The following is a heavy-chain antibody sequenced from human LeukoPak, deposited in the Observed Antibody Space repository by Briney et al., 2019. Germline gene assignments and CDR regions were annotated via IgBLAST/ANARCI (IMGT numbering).Heavy chain of an antibody. CDR3: ARTPHRFGSTDV. J-gene: IGHJ6*02. CDR1: GGSISSYY. V-gene: IGHV4-59*08. Sequence: PSETLSLTCTVSGGSISSYYWSWIRQPPGKGLEWIGYIYYSGSTNYNPSLKSRVTISVDTSKNQFSLKLSSVTAADTAVYYCARTPHRFGSTDVWGQGTTVTVSS. D-gene: IGHD3-10*01. CDR2: IYYSGST.